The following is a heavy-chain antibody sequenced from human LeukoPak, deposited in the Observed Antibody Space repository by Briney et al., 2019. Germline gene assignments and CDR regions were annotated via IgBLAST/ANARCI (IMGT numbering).Heavy chain of an antibody. CDR3: ASTAIPHGKRITMIVDY. V-gene: IGHV4-39*07. CDR2: INHSGST. Sequence: PSETLSLTCSVSGGSISSSTYYWGWIRQPPGKGLEWIGEINHSGSTNYNPSLKSRVTISVDTSKNQFSLKLSSVTAADTAVYYCASTAIPHGKRITMIVDYWGQGTLVTVSS. CDR1: GGSISSSTYY. D-gene: IGHD3-22*01. J-gene: IGHJ4*02.